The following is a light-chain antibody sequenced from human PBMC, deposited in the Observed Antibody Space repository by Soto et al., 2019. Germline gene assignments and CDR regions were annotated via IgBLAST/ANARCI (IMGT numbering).Light chain of an antibody. V-gene: IGKV3-20*01. CDR2: GAF. CDR3: QQYATSPIT. J-gene: IGKJ5*01. Sequence: EIVLTQSPGTLSLSPWERATLSCRASQSVSNNYLAWYQQKSGQAPRLLIYGAFSRANGIPVRFSGSASGTDFTLIISRLEPADVAVYYCQQYATSPITFGQGTRLEIK. CDR1: QSVSNNY.